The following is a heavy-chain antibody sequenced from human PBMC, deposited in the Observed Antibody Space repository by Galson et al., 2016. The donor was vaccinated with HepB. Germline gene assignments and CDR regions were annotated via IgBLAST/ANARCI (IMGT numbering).Heavy chain of an antibody. D-gene: IGHD3-22*01. CDR2: IANALNAENR. Sequence: SLRLSCAASRFPFKIYAMNWFRQAPGKGLEWVSLIANALNAENRHYADSVNGRFTISRDDANSFLYLHMSSLRVEDTAVYYCAPDYDRSGHFEADWGQGTLVTVS. CDR1: RFPFKIYA. CDR3: APDYDRSGHFEAD. J-gene: IGHJ4*02. V-gene: IGHV3-23*01.